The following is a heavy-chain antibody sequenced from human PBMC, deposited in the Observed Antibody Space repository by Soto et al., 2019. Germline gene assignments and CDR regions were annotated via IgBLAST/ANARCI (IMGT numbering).Heavy chain of an antibody. CDR3: ARGSRKGIAAAAPHYYYMDV. V-gene: IGHV4-39*07. J-gene: IGHJ6*03. Sequence: TSETLSLTCTFSGGSVISGSYYWSWIRQPPGKGLEWIGEINHSGSTNYNPSLKSRVTISVDTSKNQFSLKLSSVTAADTAVYYCARGSRKGIAAAAPHYYYMDVWGKGTTVTVS. CDR1: GGSVISGSYY. CDR2: INHSGST. D-gene: IGHD6-13*01.